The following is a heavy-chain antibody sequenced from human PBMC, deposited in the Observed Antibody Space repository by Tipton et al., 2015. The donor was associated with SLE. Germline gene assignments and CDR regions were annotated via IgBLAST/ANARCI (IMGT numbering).Heavy chain of an antibody. Sequence: TLSLTCTVSGASLSNNYWSWVRQPPGKGLEWIGFTYNGGRTRYNPSLESRLTMSVDTSKNQYSLKLHSVTAADTAVYYCASGPYTGRSTFHFWGQGTLVTVSS. CDR3: ASGPYTGRSTFHF. CDR1: GASLSNNY. V-gene: IGHV4-4*09. D-gene: IGHD1-26*01. J-gene: IGHJ4*02. CDR2: TYNGGRT.